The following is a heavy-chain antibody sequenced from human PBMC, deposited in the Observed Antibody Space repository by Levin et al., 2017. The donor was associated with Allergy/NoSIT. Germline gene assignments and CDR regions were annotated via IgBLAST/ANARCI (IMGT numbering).Heavy chain of an antibody. V-gene: IGHV3-23*01. CDR3: AKGEARVGDYGY. D-gene: IGHD4-17*01. Sequence: SGGSLRLSCAASGFTFSSYAMSWVRQAPGKGLEWVSTISGSGGSTYYADSVKGRFTISRDNSKNTLYVQINSLRAEDTAVYYCAKGEARVGDYGYWGQGTLVTVSS. CDR1: GFTFSSYA. J-gene: IGHJ4*02. CDR2: ISGSGGST.